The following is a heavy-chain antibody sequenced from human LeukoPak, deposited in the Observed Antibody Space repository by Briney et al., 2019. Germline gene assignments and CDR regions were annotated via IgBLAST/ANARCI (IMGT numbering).Heavy chain of an antibody. V-gene: IGHV1-46*01. D-gene: IGHD5/OR15-5a*01. CDR3: ARWGVYEEVSFGYYYYYYMDV. CDR1: GYTFTSYY. CDR2: INPSGGST. Sequence: ASVKVSCKASGYTFTSYYMHWVRQAPGQGLEWMGIINPSGGSTSYAQKFQGRVTMTRDTSTGTVYMELSSLRSEDTAVYYCARWGVYEEVSFGYYYYYYMDVWGKGTTVTVSS. J-gene: IGHJ6*03.